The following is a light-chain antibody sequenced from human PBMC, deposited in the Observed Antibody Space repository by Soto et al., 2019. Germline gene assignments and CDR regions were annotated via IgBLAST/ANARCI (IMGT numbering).Light chain of an antibody. J-gene: IGLJ2*01. CDR1: SSNIGSNT. CDR2: SNN. CDR3: AAWDDSLNGVV. Sequence: QSVLTQPPSASGTPGQRVTISCSGSSSNIGSNTVNWYQQLPGTAPKLLIYSNNQRPSGVPDRFSGSKSATSASLAISGLQSEDEADYCCAAWDDSLNGVVFGGGTKLTVL. V-gene: IGLV1-44*01.